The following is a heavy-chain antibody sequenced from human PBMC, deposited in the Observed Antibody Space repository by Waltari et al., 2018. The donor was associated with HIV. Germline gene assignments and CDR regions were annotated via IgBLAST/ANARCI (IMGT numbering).Heavy chain of an antibody. CDR2: ISGSGGST. CDR3: AKDDSTGSSGYYPFHY. CDR1: GFTFTNYA. V-gene: IGHV3-23*04. Sequence: EVQLVESGGGLVQPGGSLRLSCAASGFTFTNYAMNWVSQAPGKGLEWGSAISGSGGSTYYADSVKGRFTISRDNSKNTLYLQMNSLRAEDTAVYYCAKDDSTGSSGYYPFHYWGQGTLITVSS. J-gene: IGHJ4*02. D-gene: IGHD3-22*01.